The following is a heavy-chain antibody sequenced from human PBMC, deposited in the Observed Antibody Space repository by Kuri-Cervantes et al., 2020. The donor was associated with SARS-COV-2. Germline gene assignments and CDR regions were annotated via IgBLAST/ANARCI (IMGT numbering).Heavy chain of an antibody. CDR3: AKGPVGATGAFDI. CDR2: ISWNSGSI. J-gene: IGHJ3*02. V-gene: IGHV3-9*01. Sequence: GGSLRLSCAASGFTFDDYAMHWVRQAPGKGVEWVSGISWNSGSIGYADSVKGRFTISRDNSKNTLYLQTSSLRAEDTAVYYCAKGPVGATGAFDIWGQGKMVTVSS. D-gene: IGHD1-26*01. CDR1: GFTFDDYA.